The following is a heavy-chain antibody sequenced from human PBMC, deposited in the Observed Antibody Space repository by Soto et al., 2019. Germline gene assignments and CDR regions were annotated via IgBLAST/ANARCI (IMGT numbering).Heavy chain of an antibody. Sequence: EVQLLESGGGLVQPGGSLRLSCAASRFTFSSYAMSWVRQAPGKGLEWLSAISGSGGSTYYADSVKGRFTISRDNSKNTLYLQMNSLRAEDTAVYYCAKESDVDIVATVYYYYGMDVWCQGTTVTVSS. CDR3: AKESDVDIVATVYYYYGMDV. D-gene: IGHD5-12*01. CDR2: ISGSGGST. CDR1: RFTFSSYA. J-gene: IGHJ6*02. V-gene: IGHV3-23*01.